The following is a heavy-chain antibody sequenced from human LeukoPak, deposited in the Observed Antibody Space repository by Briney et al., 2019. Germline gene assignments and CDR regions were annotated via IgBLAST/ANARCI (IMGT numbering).Heavy chain of an antibody. Sequence: ASVKVSCKASGYTFTSYGISWVRQAPGQGLEWMGWISAYNGNTNYAQKLQGRVTMTTDTSTSTAYMELRSLRSNDTAVYCCATDEKMGVSGSYSYWYFDLWGRGTLVTVSS. CDR1: GYTFTSYG. V-gene: IGHV1-18*01. CDR3: ATDEKMGVSGSYSYWYFDL. CDR2: ISAYNGNT. D-gene: IGHD1-26*01. J-gene: IGHJ2*01.